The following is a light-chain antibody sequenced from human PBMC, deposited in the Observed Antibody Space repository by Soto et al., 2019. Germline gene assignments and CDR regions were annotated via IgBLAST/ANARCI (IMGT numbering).Light chain of an antibody. CDR2: DAS. J-gene: IGKJ5*01. Sequence: QMTKSPSTLSASVGDRVTITCRASQSISSWLAWYQQRPGKAPKLLIYDASSLESGVPSRFSGSGSGTEFTLTISSLQPDDFATYYCQQYNSYPNTFGQGTRLEI. V-gene: IGKV1-5*01. CDR3: QQYNSYPNT. CDR1: QSISSW.